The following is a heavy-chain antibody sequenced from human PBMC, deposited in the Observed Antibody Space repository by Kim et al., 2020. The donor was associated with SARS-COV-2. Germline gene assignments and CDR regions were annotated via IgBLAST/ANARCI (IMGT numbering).Heavy chain of an antibody. J-gene: IGHJ4*02. CDR2: IWYDGSNK. CDR1: GFTFSSYG. Sequence: GGSLRLSCAASGFTFSSYGMHWVRQAPGKGLEWVAVIWYDGSNKYYADSVKGRFTISRDNSKNTLYLQMNSLRAEDTAVYYCAKGGRDSSGYYFDYWGQGTLVTVSS. D-gene: IGHD3-22*01. CDR3: AKGGRDSSGYYFDY. V-gene: IGHV3-33*06.